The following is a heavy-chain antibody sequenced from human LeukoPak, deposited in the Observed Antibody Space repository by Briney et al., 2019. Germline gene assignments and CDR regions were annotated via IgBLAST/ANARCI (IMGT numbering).Heavy chain of an antibody. D-gene: IGHD2-2*01. V-gene: IGHV3-30-3*01. J-gene: IGHJ4*02. CDR3: ARAPRYQLPYYFDY. CDR1: GFTFSSYA. Sequence: GGSLRLSCAASGFTFSSYAMHWVRQAPGKGLEWVAVISYDGSNKYYADSVKGRFTISRDNAKNSLYLQMNSLRAEDTALYYCARAPRYQLPYYFDYWGQGTLVTVSS. CDR2: ISYDGSNK.